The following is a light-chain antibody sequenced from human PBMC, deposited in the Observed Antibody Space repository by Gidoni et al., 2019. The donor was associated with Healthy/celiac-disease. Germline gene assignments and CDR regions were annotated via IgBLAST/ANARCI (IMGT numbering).Light chain of an antibody. CDR2: SNN. J-gene: IGLJ2*01. Sequence: QYVLTQPPSASGTPGQRVTISCSGSSSNIGSNYVYWYQQLPGTAPKLLIYSNNQRPSGVPDRFSGSKSGTSASLAISGLQSEDEADYYCAAWDDSLSGYVVFGGGTKLTVL. CDR3: AAWDDSLSGYVV. CDR1: SSNIGSNY. V-gene: IGLV1-47*02.